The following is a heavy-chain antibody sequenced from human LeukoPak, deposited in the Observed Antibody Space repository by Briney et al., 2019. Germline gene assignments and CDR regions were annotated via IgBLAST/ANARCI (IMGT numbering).Heavy chain of an antibody. CDR1: GFTFDDYA. V-gene: IGHV3-9*01. J-gene: IGHJ4*02. D-gene: IGHD1-1*01. CDR3: AKARSGTPLVPEFGY. Sequence: PGGSLRLSCAASGFTFDDYAMHWVRQAPGKGLERVSGISWNSGSIGYADSVKGRFTISRDNAKNSLYLQMNSLRAEDTALYYCAKARSGTPLVPEFGYWGQGTLVTVSS. CDR2: ISWNSGSI.